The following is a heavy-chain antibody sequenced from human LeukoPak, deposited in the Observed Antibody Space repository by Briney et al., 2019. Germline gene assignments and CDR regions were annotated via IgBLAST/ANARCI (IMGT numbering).Heavy chain of an antibody. CDR1: GGSISSSSYY. V-gene: IGHV4-39*07. D-gene: IGHD3-10*01. CDR3: ARDAPSHYYGSGSYYNVNWYFDL. Sequence: TSETLSLTCTVSGGSISSSSYYWGWIRQPPGKGLEWIGSIYYSGSTYYNPSLKSRVTISVDTSKNQFSLKLSSVTAADTAVYYCARDAPSHYYGSGSYYNVNWYFDLWGRGTLVTVSS. CDR2: IYYSGST. J-gene: IGHJ2*01.